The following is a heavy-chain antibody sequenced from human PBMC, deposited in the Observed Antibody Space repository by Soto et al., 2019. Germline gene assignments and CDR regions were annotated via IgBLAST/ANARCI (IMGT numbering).Heavy chain of an antibody. CDR2: FDPEDGET. CDR3: ATDPYYDSSGYHNHFDY. D-gene: IGHD3-22*01. V-gene: IGHV1-24*01. J-gene: IGHJ4*02. CDR1: GYTLTELS. Sequence: WASVKVSCKVSGYTLTELSMHWVRQAPGKGLEWMGGFDPEDGETIYAQKFQGRVTMTEDTSTDTAYMELSSLRSEDTAVYYCATDPYYDSSGYHNHFDYWGQGTLVTVSS.